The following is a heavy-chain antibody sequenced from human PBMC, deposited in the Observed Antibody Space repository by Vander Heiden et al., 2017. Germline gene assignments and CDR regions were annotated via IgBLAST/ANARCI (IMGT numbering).Heavy chain of an antibody. J-gene: IGHJ4*02. CDR3: AKDLFPQYSGSFFDS. D-gene: IGHD1-26*01. Sequence: EVQLLESGGGLVQPGGSLRVSWVAAGCTCRSSPLNWVRQAPGKGLELVSSISGSGDTTFYADSVKGRFTISRENSKNTVYLQMTSLRAEDTAIYYCAKDLFPQYSGSFFDSWGQGTLVTVSS. CDR2: ISGSGDTT. CDR1: GCTCRSSP. V-gene: IGHV3-23*01.